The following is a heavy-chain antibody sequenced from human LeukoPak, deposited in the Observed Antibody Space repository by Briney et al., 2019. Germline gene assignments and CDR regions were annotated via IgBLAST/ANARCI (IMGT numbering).Heavy chain of an antibody. J-gene: IGHJ4*02. CDR3: AKSTTSYFDY. D-gene: IGHD1-26*01. CDR1: GFTFSTYA. Sequence: GGSLRLSCAASGFTFSTYAMSWVRQAPGKGLEWVSAVSGSGGSTYYADSVKGRFTISRDNSKSTLYLQMNSLRAEDTAVYYCAKSTTSYFDYWGQGTLVTVSS. CDR2: VSGSGGST. V-gene: IGHV3-23*01.